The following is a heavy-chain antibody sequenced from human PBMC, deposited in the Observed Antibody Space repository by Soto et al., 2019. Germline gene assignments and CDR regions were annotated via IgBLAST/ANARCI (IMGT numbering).Heavy chain of an antibody. V-gene: IGHV3-11*01. CDR3: ARERYYRFDY. CDR1: GFTFSDFY. D-gene: IGHD2-15*01. Sequence: GSLRLSCAASGFTFSDFYISWIRQVPGKGLQWVSSISTRGSTMSYADSVKGRFTISRDNAKRSLFLQMNSLRAEDTATYYCARERYYRFDYWGQGTLVTVSS. CDR2: ISTRGSTM. J-gene: IGHJ4*02.